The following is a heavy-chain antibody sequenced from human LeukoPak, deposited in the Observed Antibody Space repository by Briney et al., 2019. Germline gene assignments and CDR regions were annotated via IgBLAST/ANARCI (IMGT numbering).Heavy chain of an antibody. CDR2: ISGSGGST. V-gene: IGHV3-23*01. CDR3: AKPPSYYHDSRSHYHEIDY. CDR1: GFTFSTYA. D-gene: IGHD3-10*01. J-gene: IGHJ4*02. Sequence: SGGSLRLSCAASGFTFSTYAMSWVRQAPGKGLEWVSGISGSGGSTYYADSVKGRFTISRDNSKNTLYLQMNSLRAEDTAVYYCAKPPSYYHDSRSHYHEIDYWGQGTLVTVSS.